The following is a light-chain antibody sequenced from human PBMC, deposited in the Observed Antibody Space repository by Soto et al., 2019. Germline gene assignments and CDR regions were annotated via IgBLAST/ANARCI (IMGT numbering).Light chain of an antibody. J-gene: IGKJ3*01. CDR2: DAS. Sequence: DIVLTQSPATLSLSPGERATLSCRASQSVSSYLAWYQQKPGQAPRLLIYDASNRATGIPARFSGSGSGTDFTLTISSLEPEDFAVYYCQQRSNWPPATFGPGTKVDIK. V-gene: IGKV3-11*01. CDR3: QQRSNWPPAT. CDR1: QSVSSY.